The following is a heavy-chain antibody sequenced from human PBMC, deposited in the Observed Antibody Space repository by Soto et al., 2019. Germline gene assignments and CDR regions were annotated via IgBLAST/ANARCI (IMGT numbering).Heavy chain of an antibody. CDR1: GGSINSGGYY. J-gene: IGHJ4*02. CDR2: IYYSGST. Sequence: QVQLQESGPGLVKPSQTLTLTCSVSGGSINSGGYYWTWIRQHPGKGLEWIGNIYYSGSTSYKPSLKSRVTISIDKSKTHFSLKLSSVTAADTAVYYCARSSISKKIDYWGQGTLVTVSS. D-gene: IGHD2-2*01. V-gene: IGHV4-31*03. CDR3: ARSSISKKIDY.